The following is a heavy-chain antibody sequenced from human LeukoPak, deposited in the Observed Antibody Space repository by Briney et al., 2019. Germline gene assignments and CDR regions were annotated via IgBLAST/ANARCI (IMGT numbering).Heavy chain of an antibody. Sequence: SQTLSLTCTVSGGSISSGGYYWSWIRQHPGKGLEWIGYIYYSGSTYYNPSLKSRVTISVDTSKNQFSLKLSSVTAADTAVYYCARDPDGNNWFDPWGQGTLVTVSS. J-gene: IGHJ5*02. CDR1: GGSISSGGYY. V-gene: IGHV4-31*03. CDR3: ARDPDGNNWFDP. CDR2: IYYSGST. D-gene: IGHD1-14*01.